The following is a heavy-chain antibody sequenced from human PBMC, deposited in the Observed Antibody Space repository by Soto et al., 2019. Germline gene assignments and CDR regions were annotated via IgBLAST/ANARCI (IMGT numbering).Heavy chain of an antibody. V-gene: IGHV4-30-4*01. D-gene: IGHD3-10*01. J-gene: IGHJ6*02. CDR3: ARDCNFRGVPYHYGMYV. Sequence: SSETLSLTCTVSGGSISSGDYYWSWIRQPPGKGLEWIGYIYYSGSTYYNPSLKSRVTISVDTSKNQFSLKLSSVTAADTAVYYCARDCNFRGVPYHYGMYVWGQGSTVPVSS. CDR2: IYYSGST. CDR1: GGSISSGDYY.